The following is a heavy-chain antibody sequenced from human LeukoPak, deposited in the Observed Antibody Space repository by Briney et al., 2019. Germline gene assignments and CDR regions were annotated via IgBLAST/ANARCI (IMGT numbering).Heavy chain of an antibody. Sequence: GGSLRLSCAASGFTFRDSAMGWVRQAPGKGLEWVAAIGDSGHNTFYADSVKGRFTISRDNSKNTLYLQMNSLRAEDTAVYYCVSFYETYWGRGTLVTVSS. V-gene: IGHV3-23*01. CDR3: VSFYETY. CDR2: IGDSGHNT. J-gene: IGHJ4*02. CDR1: GFTFRDSA. D-gene: IGHD2-2*01.